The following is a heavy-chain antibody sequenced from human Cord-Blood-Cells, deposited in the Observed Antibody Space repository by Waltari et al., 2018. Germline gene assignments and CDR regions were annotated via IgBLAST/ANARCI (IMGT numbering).Heavy chain of an antibody. Sequence: EVQLVESGGGLVQPGGSLRLSCSASGFTFSSYWMGWVRQDPGKGVEWVANIKQDGSGKYYVDSVKGRFTISRDNAKNSLYLQMNSLRAEDTAVYYCARDDCANWGQGTLVTVSS. V-gene: IGHV3-7*01. CDR3: ARDDCAN. CDR1: GFTFSSYW. D-gene: IGHD2-21*02. CDR2: IKQDGSGK. J-gene: IGHJ4*02.